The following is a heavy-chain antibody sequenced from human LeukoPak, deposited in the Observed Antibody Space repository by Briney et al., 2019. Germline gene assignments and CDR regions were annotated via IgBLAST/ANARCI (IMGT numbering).Heavy chain of an antibody. CDR1: GGSISSSNW. D-gene: IGHD5-18*01. V-gene: IGHV4-4*02. CDR3: ARGAVGYSYGSLWY. J-gene: IGHJ4*02. CDR2: IYHSGST. Sequence: SGTLSLTCAVSGGSISSSNWWSWVRPPPGKRLEWIGEIYHSGSTNYNPSLKSRVTISVDKSKNQFSLKLSSVTAADTAVYYCARGAVGYSYGSLWYWGQGTLVTVSS.